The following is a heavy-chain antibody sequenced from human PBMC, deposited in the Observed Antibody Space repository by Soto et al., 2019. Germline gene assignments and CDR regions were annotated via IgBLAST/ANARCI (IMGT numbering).Heavy chain of an antibody. CDR2: ISYDGSNK. D-gene: IGHD6-13*01. Sequence: GGSLRLSCAASGFTFSSYGMHWVRQAPGKGLEWVAVISYDGSNKYYADSVKGRFTISRDNSKNTLYLQMNSLRAEDTAVYYCAKTATIWAAAGSFDYWGQGTLVTVSS. J-gene: IGHJ4*02. V-gene: IGHV3-30*18. CDR3: AKTATIWAAAGSFDY. CDR1: GFTFSSYG.